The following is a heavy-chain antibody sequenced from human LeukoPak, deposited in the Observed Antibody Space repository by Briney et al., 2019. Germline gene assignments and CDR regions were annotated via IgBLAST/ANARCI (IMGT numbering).Heavy chain of an antibody. CDR2: IYYSGST. CDR3: ARTGGYSYGYDY. Sequence: SETLSLTCSVSGYSISSGYYWGWIRQPPGKGLEWIGYIYYSGSTNYNPSLKSRVTISVDTSKNQFSLKLSSVTAADTAVYYCARTGGYSYGYDYWGQGTLVTVSS. CDR1: GYSISSGYY. D-gene: IGHD5-18*01. V-gene: IGHV4-61*01. J-gene: IGHJ4*02.